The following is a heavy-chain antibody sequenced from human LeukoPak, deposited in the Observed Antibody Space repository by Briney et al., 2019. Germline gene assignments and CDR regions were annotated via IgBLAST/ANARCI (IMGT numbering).Heavy chain of an antibody. CDR2: ISSGSGYI. D-gene: IGHD1-26*01. V-gene: IGHV3-21*01. J-gene: IGHJ4*02. CDR1: GFTFSTYS. Sequence: GGSLRLSCAASGFTFSTYSMNWVRQAPGKGLEWVSSISSGSGYIYYADSVKGRFTISGDNAKNSLYLQMNSLRAEDTAVYYCARDSGSYYAFDYWGQGTLVAVSS. CDR3: ARDSGSYYAFDY.